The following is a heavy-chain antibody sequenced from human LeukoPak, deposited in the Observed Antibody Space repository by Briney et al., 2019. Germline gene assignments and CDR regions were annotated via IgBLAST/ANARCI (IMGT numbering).Heavy chain of an antibody. CDR3: VRIKGYSSSSSYYYYGMDV. D-gene: IGHD6-6*01. CDR1: GGTFSSYA. V-gene: IGHV1-69*04. CDR2: IIPILGIA. Sequence: SVKVSCKASGGTFSSYAISWVRQAPGQGLEWMGRIIPILGIANYAQKFQGRVTITADKSTSTAYMELSSLRSEDTAVYYCVRIKGYSSSSSYYYYGMDVWGQGTTVTVSS. J-gene: IGHJ6*02.